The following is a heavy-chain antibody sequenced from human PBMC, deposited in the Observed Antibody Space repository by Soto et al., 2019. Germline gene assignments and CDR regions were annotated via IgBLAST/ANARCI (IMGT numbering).Heavy chain of an antibody. V-gene: IGHV4-31*03. CDR1: GGSISSGGYY. D-gene: IGHD3-22*01. J-gene: IGHJ3*02. CDR2: IYYSGST. CDR3: ARDKKWLQAFDI. Sequence: QVQLQESGPGLVKPSQTLSLTCTVSGGSISSGGYYWSWIRQHPGKGLEWIGYIYYSGSTYYNPSLKSRVTISVDMSKNQFSLNLSSVTAADTAVYYCARDKKWLQAFDIWGQGTMITVSS.